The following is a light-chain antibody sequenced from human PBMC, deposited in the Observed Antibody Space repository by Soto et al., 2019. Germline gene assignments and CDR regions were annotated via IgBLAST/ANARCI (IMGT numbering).Light chain of an antibody. CDR1: QNVRKN. Sequence: ETVMTQSPVALSVSPGERATLSCRARQNVRKNLAWYQQKPGQAPRLLIYGASTRATGIPARFSGDGSGTEFTLTIDSLQSEDFVVYYCQQRSNWLFTFGPGTKVDI. V-gene: IGKV3-15*01. CDR3: QQRSNWLFT. J-gene: IGKJ3*01. CDR2: GAS.